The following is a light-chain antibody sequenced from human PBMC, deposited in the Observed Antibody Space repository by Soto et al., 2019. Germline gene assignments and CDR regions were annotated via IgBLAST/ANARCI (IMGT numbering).Light chain of an antibody. Sequence: DIQLTQSPSTLSASVGDRVTITCRASQGISSWLAWYQQKPGKAPKLLIYKASSLESGVPSRFSGSGAGTEFTLTISSLQPDDFATYYCQQYNSYLWTFGQGTKVDIK. CDR3: QQYNSYLWT. V-gene: IGKV1-5*03. CDR1: QGISSW. J-gene: IGKJ1*01. CDR2: KAS.